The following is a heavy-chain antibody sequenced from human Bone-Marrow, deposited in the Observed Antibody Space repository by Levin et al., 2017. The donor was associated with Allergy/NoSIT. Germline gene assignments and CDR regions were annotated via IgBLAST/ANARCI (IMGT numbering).Heavy chain of an antibody. J-gene: IGHJ4*02. CDR3: AKDPPRATVTGGRAFDY. Sequence: GGSLRLSCAASGFTFSSYAMSWVRQAPGKGLEWVSSIRGNGGNTYYADSVKGRFTISRDNSKNTPYLQMNSLRVEDTAGYYCAKDPPRATVTGGRAFDYWGQGTLVTVSS. V-gene: IGHV3-23*01. CDR2: IRGNGGNT. D-gene: IGHD6-19*01. CDR1: GFTFSSYA.